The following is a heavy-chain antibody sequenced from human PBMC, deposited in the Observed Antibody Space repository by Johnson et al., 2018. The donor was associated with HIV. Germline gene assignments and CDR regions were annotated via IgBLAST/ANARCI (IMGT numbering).Heavy chain of an antibody. J-gene: IGHJ3*02. CDR3: ARGGVTGEDHAFDI. CDR2: IGTAGDT. D-gene: IGHD7-27*01. V-gene: IGHV3-13*01. Sequence: VQLVESGGGLAQPGGSLRLSCAASGITVGTNYMSWVRQAPGKGLEWVSAIGTAGDTYYPGSVKGRFTISRENAKNSLYLQMNSLRAGDTAVYYCARGGVTGEDHAFDIWGQGTMVTVSS. CDR1: GITVGTNY.